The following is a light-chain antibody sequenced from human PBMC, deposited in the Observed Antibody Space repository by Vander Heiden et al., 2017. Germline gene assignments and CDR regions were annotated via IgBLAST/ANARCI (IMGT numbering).Light chain of an antibody. J-gene: IGKJ1*01. CDR1: QSVSSSY. V-gene: IGKV3-20*01. CDR2: GAS. Sequence: PGTLSLSPGERATLSCRASQSVSSSYLAWYQQKPGQAPRLLIYGASSRATGIPDRCSGRGAGTDFTLTSSRLEPEDFAVYYCQQYGSSPWTFGQGTKVEIK. CDR3: QQYGSSPWT.